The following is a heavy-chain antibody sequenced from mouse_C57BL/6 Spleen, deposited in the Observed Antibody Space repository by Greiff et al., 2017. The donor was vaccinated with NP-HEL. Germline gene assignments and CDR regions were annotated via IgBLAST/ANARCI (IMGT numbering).Heavy chain of an antibody. D-gene: IGHD1-1*01. Sequence: QVQLKESGAELAKPGASVKLSCKASGYTFTSYWMHWVNQRPGQGLEWIGYINPSSGYTKYNQKFKDKATLTADKSSSTAYMQLSSLTYEDSAVYYCARRLITTVPGGYYYAMDYWGQGTSVTVSS. CDR1: GYTFTSYW. J-gene: IGHJ4*01. CDR2: INPSSGYT. V-gene: IGHV1-7*01. CDR3: ARRLITTVPGGYYYAMDY.